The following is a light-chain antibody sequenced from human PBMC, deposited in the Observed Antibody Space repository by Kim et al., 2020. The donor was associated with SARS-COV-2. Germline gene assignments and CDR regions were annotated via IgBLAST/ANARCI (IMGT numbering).Light chain of an antibody. V-gene: IGKV1-5*03. CDR1: QSISSW. CDR2: KAS. CDR3: QQYNSYSGT. Sequence: ASVGDRVTITCRASQSISSWLAWYQQKPGKAPKLLIYKASSLESGVSSRFSGSGSGTEFTLTISSLQPYDFATYYCQQYNSYSGTFGQGTKVDIK. J-gene: IGKJ1*01.